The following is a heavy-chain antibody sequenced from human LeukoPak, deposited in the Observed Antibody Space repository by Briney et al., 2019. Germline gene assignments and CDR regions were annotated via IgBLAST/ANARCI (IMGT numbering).Heavy chain of an antibody. Sequence: GESLKISCKASGYTFTNYWIGRVRQMPGKGLEWMGIIYPSDSDTRYSPSFQGQVTISVDKSISTAYLQWSSLKASDTAMYYCARRQYDSSGYYSVGLDYWGQGTLVTVSS. D-gene: IGHD3-22*01. V-gene: IGHV5-51*01. J-gene: IGHJ4*02. CDR1: GYTFTNYW. CDR2: IYPSDSDT. CDR3: ARRQYDSSGYYSVGLDY.